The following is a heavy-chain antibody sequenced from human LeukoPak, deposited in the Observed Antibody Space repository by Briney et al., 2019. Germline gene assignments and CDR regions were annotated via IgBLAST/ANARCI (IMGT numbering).Heavy chain of an antibody. CDR3: ARGGTQSPID. CDR1: GFTFSSDW. CDR2: IKEDGSAT. Sequence: GGSLRLSCAASGFTFSSDWMIWLRQAPEKGLEWVANIKEDGSATYYVDSVKGRFTISRDNAKNSLYLQMNSLRVEDTAVYYCARGGTQSPIDWGPGTLVTASS. J-gene: IGHJ4*02. V-gene: IGHV3-7*01. D-gene: IGHD2/OR15-2a*01.